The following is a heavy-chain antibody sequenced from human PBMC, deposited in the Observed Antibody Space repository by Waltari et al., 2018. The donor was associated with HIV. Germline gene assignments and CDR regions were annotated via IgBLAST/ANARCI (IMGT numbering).Heavy chain of an antibody. CDR3: ARPLPYCSTSSCPYCDP. V-gene: IGHV1-2*07. D-gene: IGHD2-2*01. CDR2: IHPSRGAT. Sequence: QVQLVQSGAQVKTPGASVKVSCKASGYTFTGYYMNWVRQAPGQGPEWMGWIHPSRGATSKAHKFQGRHTMPRDTSISTSYMELNSLRSHDTAVYYCARPLPYCSTSSCPYCDPWGQGTLVTVSS. CDR1: GYTFTGYY. J-gene: IGHJ5*02.